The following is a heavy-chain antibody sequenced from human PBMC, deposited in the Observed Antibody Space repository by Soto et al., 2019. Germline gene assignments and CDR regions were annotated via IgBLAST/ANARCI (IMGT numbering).Heavy chain of an antibody. Sequence: GGSLRLSCTASGFPFGDYALSWFRQAPGKGLEWVGFIRSKVYGGTTEYAASVEGRFTISRDDSKSIAYLQINSLNTVDTAVYYCTRSLGQRKLLPWGQGTLVTVSS. J-gene: IGHJ5*02. V-gene: IGHV3-49*03. CDR2: IRSKVYGGTT. CDR3: TRSLGQRKLLP. D-gene: IGHD3-16*01. CDR1: GFPFGDYA.